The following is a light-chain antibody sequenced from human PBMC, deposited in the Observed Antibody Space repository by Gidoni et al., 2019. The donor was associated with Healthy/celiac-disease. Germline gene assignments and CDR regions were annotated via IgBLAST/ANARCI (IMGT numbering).Light chain of an antibody. Sequence: SSELTQAPAVSVALGQTVRITCQGDSLRSYYASWYQQKPGQAPVLVIYGKNNRPSGIPDRFSGSSSGNTASLPITGAQAEDEADYYCNSRDSSGNIWVFGGGTKLTVL. CDR2: GKN. CDR1: SLRSYY. V-gene: IGLV3-19*01. J-gene: IGLJ2*01. CDR3: NSRDSSGNIWV.